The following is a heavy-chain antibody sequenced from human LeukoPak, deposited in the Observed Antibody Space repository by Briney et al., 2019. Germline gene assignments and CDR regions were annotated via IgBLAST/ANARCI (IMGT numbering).Heavy chain of an antibody. CDR2: INPSGGST. CDR1: GYTFTNYY. D-gene: IGHD3-9*01. V-gene: IGHV1-46*01. CDR3: ARVGIRTMFLGFFDY. Sequence: ASVKVSCKASGYTFTNYYIHWVRQAPGQGLEWMGVINPSGGSTSYAQMFQGRVTMTRDRSTNTLYMELSSLRAEDTAVYYCARVGIRTMFLGFFDYWGQGTLVTVSS. J-gene: IGHJ4*02.